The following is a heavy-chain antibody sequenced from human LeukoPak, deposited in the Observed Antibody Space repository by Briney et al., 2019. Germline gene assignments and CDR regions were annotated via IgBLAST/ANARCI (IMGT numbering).Heavy chain of an antibody. CDR3: AKARNYYDSSALDY. V-gene: IGHV3-20*04. CDR1: GFTFDDYG. J-gene: IGHJ4*02. Sequence: PGGSLRLSCAASGFTFDDYGMSWVRQAPGKGLEWVSGINWNGGSTGYADSVKGRFTISRDNAKNSLYLQMNSLRAEDTAVYYCAKARNYYDSSALDYWGQGTLVTVSS. D-gene: IGHD3-22*01. CDR2: INWNGGST.